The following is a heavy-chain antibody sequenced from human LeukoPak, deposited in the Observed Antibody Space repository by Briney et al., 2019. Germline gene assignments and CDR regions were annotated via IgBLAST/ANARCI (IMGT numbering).Heavy chain of an antibody. Sequence: SQTLSLTCAISGDSVSSNSAAWNWIRQSPSRGLEWLGRTYYRSKWYNDYAVSVKSRVTINSDTSKNQFSLQLYSVTPEDTAAYYCARVGSESAYGMDVWGQGTTVTVSS. J-gene: IGHJ6*02. CDR2: TYYRSKWYN. V-gene: IGHV6-1*01. CDR1: GDSVSSNSAA. D-gene: IGHD3-10*01. CDR3: ARVGSESAYGMDV.